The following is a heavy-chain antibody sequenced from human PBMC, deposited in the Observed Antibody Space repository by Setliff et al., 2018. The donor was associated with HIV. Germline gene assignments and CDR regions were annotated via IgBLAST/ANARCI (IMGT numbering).Heavy chain of an antibody. CDR2: ISGSGGST. CDR3: AKGLVIFGALSDWVLDY. V-gene: IGHV3-23*01. CDR1: GFTFSSYA. J-gene: IGHJ4*01. Sequence: PGGSLRLSCAASGFTFSSYAMSWVRQAPGKGLEWVSAISGSGGSTYYADSVKGRFTISRDNSKNTLNLQMNSLRPEDTAVYYCAKGLVIFGALSDWVLDYWGQGTLVTVSS. D-gene: IGHD3-3*02.